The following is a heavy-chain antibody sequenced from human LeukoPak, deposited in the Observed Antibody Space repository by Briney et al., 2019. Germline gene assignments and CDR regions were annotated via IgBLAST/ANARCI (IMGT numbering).Heavy chain of an antibody. V-gene: IGHV1-69*04. CDR1: GGTFSSYA. CDR2: IIPIFGIA. D-gene: IGHD2-2*01. J-gene: IGHJ5*02. CDR3: AREGEVVPAASVFDWFDP. Sequence: ASVKVSCKASGGTFSSYAISWVRQAPGQGLEWMGRIIPIFGIANYAQKLQGRVTITADKSTSTAYMELSSLRSEDTAVYYCAREGEVVPAASVFDWFDPWGQGTLVTVSS.